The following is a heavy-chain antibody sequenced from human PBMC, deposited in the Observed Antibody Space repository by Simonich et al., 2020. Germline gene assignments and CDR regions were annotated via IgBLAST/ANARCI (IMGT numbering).Heavy chain of an antibody. CDR3: ARDGLGTAYYYYMDV. J-gene: IGHJ6*03. CDR1: GFTFSSYW. V-gene: IGHV3-7*01. CDR2: IKQDGSEK. D-gene: IGHD7-27*01. Sequence: EVQLVESGGGLVQPGGSLRLSYVASGFTFSSYWMSWVRQAPGKGLEGVANIKQDGSEKYYVDSVKGRFTISRDNAKNSLYLQMNSLRAEDTAVYYCARDGLGTAYYYYMDVWGKGTTVTVSS.